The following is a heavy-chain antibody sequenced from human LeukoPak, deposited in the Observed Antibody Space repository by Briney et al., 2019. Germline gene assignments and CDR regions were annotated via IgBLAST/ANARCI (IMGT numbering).Heavy chain of an antibody. CDR3: AKDFSLDIGVPGF. D-gene: IGHD3-10*01. CDR1: KFTFNDFA. CDR2: ISWNSGTV. V-gene: IGHV3-9*01. Sequence: GGSLRLSCAASKFTFNDFAMHWVRQVPGKGLEWVSGISWNSGTVAYADSVKGRFTISRDNAKNSLYLQMNSLRAEDTALYYCAKDFSLDIGVPGFWGQGTLVTVSS. J-gene: IGHJ4*02.